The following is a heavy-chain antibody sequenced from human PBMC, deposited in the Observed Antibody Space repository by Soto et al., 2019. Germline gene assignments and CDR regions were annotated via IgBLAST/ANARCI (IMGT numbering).Heavy chain of an antibody. CDR1: GGSISSGGYY. V-gene: IGHV4-31*03. CDR3: ARGAQSSRSSSHWYFDL. Sequence: QVQLQESGPGLVKPSQTLSLTCTVSGGSISSGGYYWSWIRQHPGKGLEGIGYIYYSGSTYYNPSLKSRVTISVDTSKNQFSLKLSSVTAADTAVYYCARGAQSSRSSSHWYFDLWGRGTLVTVSS. J-gene: IGHJ2*01. CDR2: IYYSGST. D-gene: IGHD6-13*01.